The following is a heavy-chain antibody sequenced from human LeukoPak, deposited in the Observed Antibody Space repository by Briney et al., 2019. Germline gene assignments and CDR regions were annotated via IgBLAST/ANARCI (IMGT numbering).Heavy chain of an antibody. V-gene: IGHV3-30*02. CDR3: AKDLDWVVVVVAATYHYYYYYGMDV. CDR1: GFTFSSYG. CDR2: IRYDGSNK. J-gene: IGHJ6*02. Sequence: PGGSLRLSCAASGFTFSSYGMHWVRQAPGKGLEWVAFIRYDGSNKYYADSVKGRFTISRDNSKNTLYLQMNSLRAEDTAVYYCAKDLDWVVVVVAATYHYYYYYGMDVWGQGTTVTVSS. D-gene: IGHD2-15*01.